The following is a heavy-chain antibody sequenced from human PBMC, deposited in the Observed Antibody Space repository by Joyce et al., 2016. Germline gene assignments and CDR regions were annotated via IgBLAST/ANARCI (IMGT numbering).Heavy chain of an antibody. Sequence: EVQLVESGGGLVKPGGSLRLSCAASGFTFSSYSRSWVRQAPGKGVEWVSSLSSSSSYIKYTDSVKGRFTISRDNAKNSLYLQMNSLRVEDTAVYYCARSSYTNGIFDYWGQGTLVTVSS. D-gene: IGHD2-8*01. CDR3: ARSSYTNGIFDY. CDR2: LSSSSSYI. V-gene: IGHV3-21*01. CDR1: GFTFSSYS. J-gene: IGHJ4*02.